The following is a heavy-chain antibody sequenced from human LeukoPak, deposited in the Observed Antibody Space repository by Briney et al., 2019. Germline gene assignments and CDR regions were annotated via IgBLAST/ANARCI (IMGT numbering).Heavy chain of an antibody. Sequence: ASVKVSYKASGFSFTDNYMHWVRQAPGQGLEWMGWINPESGGTKYAQKFQGRVNMTRDRSISTVYMELSRLRSDDTAGYYCARAPDWLRGWFDPWGQGPLVTVSS. CDR2: INPESGGT. V-gene: IGHV1-2*02. CDR1: GFSFTDNY. D-gene: IGHD3-9*01. CDR3: ARAPDWLRGWFDP. J-gene: IGHJ5*02.